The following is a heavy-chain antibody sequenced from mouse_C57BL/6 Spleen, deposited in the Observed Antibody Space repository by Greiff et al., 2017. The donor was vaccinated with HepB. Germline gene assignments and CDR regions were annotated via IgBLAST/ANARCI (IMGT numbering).Heavy chain of an antibody. J-gene: IGHJ4*01. V-gene: IGHV1-64*01. Sequence: VQLQQPGAELVKPGASVKLSCKASGYTFTSYWMHWVKQRPGQGLEWIGMIHPNSGSTNYNEKFKSKATLTVDKSSSTAYMQLSSLTSEDSAVYYCARGRYGSSYEAMDYWGQGTSVTVSS. D-gene: IGHD1-1*01. CDR3: ARGRYGSSYEAMDY. CDR2: IHPNSGST. CDR1: GYTFTSYW.